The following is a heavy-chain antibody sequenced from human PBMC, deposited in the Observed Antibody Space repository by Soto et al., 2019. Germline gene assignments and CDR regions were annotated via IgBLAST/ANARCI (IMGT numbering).Heavy chain of an antibody. J-gene: IGHJ5*02. CDR1: GDSINSAAYY. CDR2: IYYRGDT. Sequence: SETLSLTCTVSGDSINSAAYYWSWIRQHPGNGLKWIGYIYYRGDTYYNPSLNGRATISLDTSKNQFSLNLRSVTAADTAVYYCARETGYYGGYNWFDPWGQGTLVTVSS. CDR3: ARETGYYGGYNWFDP. V-gene: IGHV4-31*03. D-gene: IGHD3-9*01.